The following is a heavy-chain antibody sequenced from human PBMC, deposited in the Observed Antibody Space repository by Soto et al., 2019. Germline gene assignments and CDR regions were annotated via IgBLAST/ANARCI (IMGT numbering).Heavy chain of an antibody. Sequence: GVSAKACCKASGDMLVMYYIHWLCHAHGQGLEWMGIINPSGGSTTYAQKIQGRVTITADKSTSTAYMELSSLRSEDTAVYYCARDTMIALPTPGIWYFDLWGRGTLVTVSS. CDR2: INPSGGST. CDR3: ARDTMIALPTPGIWYFDL. V-gene: IGHV1-46*01. CDR1: GDMLVMYY. J-gene: IGHJ2*01. D-gene: IGHD3-22*01.